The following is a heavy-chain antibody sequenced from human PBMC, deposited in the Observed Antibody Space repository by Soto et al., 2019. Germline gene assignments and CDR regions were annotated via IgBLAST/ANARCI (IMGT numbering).Heavy chain of an antibody. CDR3: AKVGAPYCGGDCYRAPYYYYYGMDV. CDR2: ISYDGSNK. Sequence: GGSLRLSCAASGFTFSSYGMHWVRQAPGKGLEWVAVISYDGSNKYYADSVKGRFTISRDNSKNTLYLQMNSLRAEDTAVYYCAKVGAPYCGGDCYRAPYYYYYGMDVWGQGTTVTVSS. V-gene: IGHV3-30*18. CDR1: GFTFSSYG. D-gene: IGHD2-21*02. J-gene: IGHJ6*02.